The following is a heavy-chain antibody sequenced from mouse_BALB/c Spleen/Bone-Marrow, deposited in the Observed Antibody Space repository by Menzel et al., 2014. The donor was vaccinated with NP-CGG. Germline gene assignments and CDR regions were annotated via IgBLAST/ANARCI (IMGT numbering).Heavy chain of an antibody. Sequence: EVQRVESGGGLVQPGGSLKLSCAASGFTFSSYTMSWVRQTPEKRLEWVAYISNGGGSTYYPDTVKGRFTTSRDNAKNTLYLQMSSLKSEDTAMYYCARHYYGSSYFDYWGQGTTLTVSS. CDR2: ISNGGGST. CDR1: GFTFSSYT. V-gene: IGHV5-12-2*01. CDR3: ARHYYGSSYFDY. J-gene: IGHJ2*01. D-gene: IGHD1-1*01.